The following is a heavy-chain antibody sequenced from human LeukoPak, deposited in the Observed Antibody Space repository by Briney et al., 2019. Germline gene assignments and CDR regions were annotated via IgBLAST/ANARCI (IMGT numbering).Heavy chain of an antibody. CDR1: GGSISSGGYY. Sequence: SETLSLTCTVSGGSISSGGYYWTWIRQPPGKGLEWIGNIFHSGRTHYNPSLKSRVTISVDKSKNQFSLKLSSETAADTAVYYCATFVIAAAGTGYYFDYWGQGTLVTVSS. J-gene: IGHJ4*02. D-gene: IGHD6-13*01. CDR2: IFHSGRT. CDR3: ATFVIAAAGTGYYFDY. V-gene: IGHV4-30-2*01.